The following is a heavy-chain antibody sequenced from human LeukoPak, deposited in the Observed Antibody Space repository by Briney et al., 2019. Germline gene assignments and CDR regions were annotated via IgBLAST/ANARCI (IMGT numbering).Heavy chain of an antibody. D-gene: IGHD2-2*01. CDR2: ISGSGGST. V-gene: IGHV3-23*01. J-gene: IGHJ4*02. Sequence: SCKVSGYTLTELSMHWVRQAPGKGLEWVSAISGSGGSTYYADSVKGRFTISRDNSKNTLYLQMNSLRAEDTAVYYWATFVVVPAAKKNFDYWGQGTLVTVSS. CDR1: GYTLTELS. CDR3: ATFVVVPAAKKNFDY.